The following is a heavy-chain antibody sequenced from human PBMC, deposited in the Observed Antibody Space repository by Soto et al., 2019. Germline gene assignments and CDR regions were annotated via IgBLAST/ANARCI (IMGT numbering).Heavy chain of an antibody. Sequence: ASVKVSCKASGGTFSSYAISWVRQAPGQGLEWMGGIIPIFGTANYAQKFQGRVTITADESTSTAYMELSSLRSEDTAVYYCARGLTMIVVARYYYYGMDVWGQGTTVTVSS. CDR2: IIPIFGTA. CDR1: GGTFSSYA. CDR3: ARGLTMIVVARYYYYGMDV. J-gene: IGHJ6*02. D-gene: IGHD3-22*01. V-gene: IGHV1-69*13.